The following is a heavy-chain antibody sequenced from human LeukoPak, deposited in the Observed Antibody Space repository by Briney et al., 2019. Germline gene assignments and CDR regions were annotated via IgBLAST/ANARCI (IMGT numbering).Heavy chain of an antibody. V-gene: IGHV3-23*01. Sequence: PGGSLRLSCAASGFTFSSYAMSWVRQAPGKGLEWVSAISGSGGSTYYADSVKGRFTISRDNSKNTLYLQMNSLRAEDTAVYYCARGQYYYDHQNWFDPWGQGTLVTVSS. CDR3: ARGQYYYDHQNWFDP. D-gene: IGHD3-22*01. CDR1: GFTFSSYA. J-gene: IGHJ5*02. CDR2: ISGSGGST.